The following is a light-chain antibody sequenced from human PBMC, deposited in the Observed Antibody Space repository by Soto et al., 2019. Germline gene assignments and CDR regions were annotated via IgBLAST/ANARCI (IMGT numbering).Light chain of an antibody. J-gene: IGLJ1*01. CDR3: AAWDDSLNGPFV. CDR1: NSNIGSNT. CDR2: SDD. V-gene: IGLV1-44*01. Sequence: SVLNQPPSESGYTGQRATISSSGSNSNIGSNTVNWYQQLPGTAPKLLIYSDDQRPSGVPDRFSGSKSGTSASLAISGLQSEDEADYYCAAWDDSLNGPFVFGTGTKVTVL.